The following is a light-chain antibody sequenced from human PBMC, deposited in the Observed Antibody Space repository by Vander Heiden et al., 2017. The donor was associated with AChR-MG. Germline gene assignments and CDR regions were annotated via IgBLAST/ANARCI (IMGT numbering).Light chain of an antibody. J-gene: IGKJ4*01. CDR3: QQPSNWLPCT. V-gene: IGKV3-11*01. Sequence: EIVLTQSPATLSLSPGERATLSCRASQSVSSYLAWYQQKPGQAPRLLIYDASNRATGIPARFSGSGSGTDFTLTISSLEPEDFAVYYCQQPSNWLPCTFGGGTKVEIK. CDR1: QSVSSY. CDR2: DAS.